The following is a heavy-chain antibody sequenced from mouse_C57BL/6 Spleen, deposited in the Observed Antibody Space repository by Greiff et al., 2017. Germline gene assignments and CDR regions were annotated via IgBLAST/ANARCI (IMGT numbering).Heavy chain of an antibody. CDR1: GYTFTSYW. D-gene: IGHD1-1*01. Sequence: VQLQQSGAELVMPGASVKLSCKASGYTFTSYWMHWVKQRPGQGLEWIGEIDPSDSYTNYNQKFKGKSTLTVDKSSSTAYMQLSSLTSEDSAVYYCARGVVYYFDYWGQGTTLTVSS. J-gene: IGHJ2*01. CDR3: ARGVVYYFDY. V-gene: IGHV1-69*01. CDR2: IDPSDSYT.